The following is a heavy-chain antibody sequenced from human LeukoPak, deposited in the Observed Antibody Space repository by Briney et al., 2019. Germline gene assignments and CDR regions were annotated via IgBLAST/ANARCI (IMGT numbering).Heavy chain of an antibody. CDR2: IRYDGSNK. D-gene: IGHD6-6*01. CDR1: GFTFSSYG. CDR3: AKDRIAARHLTVDY. Sequence: GGSLRLSCAASGFTFSSYGMHWVRQAPGKGLEWVAFIRYDGSNKYYADSVKGRFTISRDNSKNTLYLQMNSLRAEDTAVYYCAKDRIAARHLTVDYWGQGTLVTVSS. V-gene: IGHV3-30*02. J-gene: IGHJ4*02.